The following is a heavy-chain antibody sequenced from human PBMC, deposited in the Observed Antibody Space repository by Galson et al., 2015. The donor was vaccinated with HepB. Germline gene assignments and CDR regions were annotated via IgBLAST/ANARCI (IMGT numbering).Heavy chain of an antibody. D-gene: IGHD1-26*01. CDR3: ARGKVGGNYYYYMDV. CDR2: IYYNGNT. CDR1: GGSISYYY. Sequence: ETLSLTCTVSGGSISYYYWSWIRQPPGKGLEWIGYIYYNGNTNYNLSLKSRVTISVDTTKNQFSLRLSSVTAADTAVYYCARGKVGGNYYYYMDVWGKGTTVTVSS. V-gene: IGHV4-59*12. J-gene: IGHJ6*03.